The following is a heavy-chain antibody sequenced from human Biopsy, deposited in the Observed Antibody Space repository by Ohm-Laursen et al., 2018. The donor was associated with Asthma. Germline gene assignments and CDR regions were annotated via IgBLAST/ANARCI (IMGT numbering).Heavy chain of an antibody. CDR3: AKSADYYDSTDYLDF. J-gene: IGHJ4*01. D-gene: IGHD3-22*01. CDR2: ISWNSENI. V-gene: IGHV3-9*01. CDR1: GFSFDDCA. Sequence: SLRLFCAASGFSFDDCAMHWVRQAPGKGLEWVSSISWNSENIDYAVSVKGRFTISRDNAKNSLYLQMQSLRPEDTAFYYCAKSADYYDSTDYLDFWGRGTLVTVSS.